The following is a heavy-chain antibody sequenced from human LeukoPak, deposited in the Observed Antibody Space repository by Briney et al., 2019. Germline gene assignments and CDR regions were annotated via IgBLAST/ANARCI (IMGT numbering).Heavy chain of an antibody. V-gene: IGHV4-30-2*01. CDR2: IYHSGST. D-gene: IGHD2-8*01. J-gene: IGHJ4*02. CDR1: GGSISSGGYY. Sequence: PSETLSLTCTVSGGSISSGGYYWSWIRQPPGKGLEWIGYIYHSGSTYYNPSLKSRVTISVDRSKNQFSLKLSSVTAADTAAYYCAGMVYAIDGERGESIDYWGQGTLVTVSS. CDR3: AGMVYAIDGERGESIDY.